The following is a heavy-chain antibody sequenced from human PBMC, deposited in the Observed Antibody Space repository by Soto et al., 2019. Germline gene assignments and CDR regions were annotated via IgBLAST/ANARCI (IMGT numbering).Heavy chain of an antibody. Sequence: GGSLRLSCAASGFSFSSYSMSWVRQAPGKGLEWVANINQDGSEKYYVDSVKGRFIISRDNAENSLYLQMSSLSAEDTVVYYCTSLMVRGVMWLDYWGQGALVTVSS. D-gene: IGHD3-10*01. CDR2: INQDGSEK. CDR1: GFSFSSYS. V-gene: IGHV3-7*05. J-gene: IGHJ4*02. CDR3: TSLMVRGVMWLDY.